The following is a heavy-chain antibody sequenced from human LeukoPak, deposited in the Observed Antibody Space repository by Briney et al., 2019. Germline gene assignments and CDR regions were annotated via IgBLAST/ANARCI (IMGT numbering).Heavy chain of an antibody. CDR1: GFTFSSYW. CDR2: INSEGSSR. Sequence: GGSLRLSCAASGFTFSSYWMHWVRQAPGKGLVWVSLINSEGSSRNYADSVKGRFTISRDNAKNTLYLQMNSLSVEDTAVYYCAREDYSGYDFYDYWGQGSLVTVSS. D-gene: IGHD5-12*01. CDR3: AREDYSGYDFYDY. J-gene: IGHJ4*02. V-gene: IGHV3-74*01.